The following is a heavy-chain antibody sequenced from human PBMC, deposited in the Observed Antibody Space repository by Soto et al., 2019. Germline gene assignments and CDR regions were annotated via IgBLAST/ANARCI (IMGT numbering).Heavy chain of an antibody. CDR2: ISLYSDGA. D-gene: IGHD2-2*01. V-gene: IGHV1-18*01. J-gene: IGHJ5*02. Sequence: ASVKVSCKTSGYTFSNYGITWVRQAPGQPLEWQGWISLYSDGANYAQKFQGRVSMTTDTSTTTAYMELRSLRSDDTAVYYCARVVPGAEAWFGPWGQGTLVTVSS. CDR3: ARVVPGAEAWFGP. CDR1: GYTFSNYG.